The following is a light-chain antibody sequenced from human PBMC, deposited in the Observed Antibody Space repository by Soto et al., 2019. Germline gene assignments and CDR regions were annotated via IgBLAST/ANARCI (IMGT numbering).Light chain of an antibody. CDR2: DVS. CDR1: QSVSSY. V-gene: IGKV3-11*01. Sequence: PGERATLSCRASQSVSSYLAWYQQKPGQAPRLLIYDVSNRATGIPARFSGSGSATDFTLTISSLEPEDFAVYYCQQRSNWPRFTFGPGTKVDIK. CDR3: QQRSNWPRFT. J-gene: IGKJ3*01.